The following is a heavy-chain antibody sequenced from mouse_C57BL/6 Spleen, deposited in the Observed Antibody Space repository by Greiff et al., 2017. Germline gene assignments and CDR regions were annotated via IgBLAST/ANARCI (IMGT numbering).Heavy chain of an antibody. V-gene: IGHV1-52*01. J-gene: IGHJ3*01. D-gene: IGHD3-3*01. Sequence: VQLQQPGAELVRPGSSVKLSCKASGYTFTSYWMHWVKQRPIQGLEWIGNIDPSDSETHYNQKFKDKATLTVDKSSSTAYMQLSSLTSEDSAVYYCARMGAGLRSWFAYWGQGTLVTVSA. CDR1: GYTFTSYW. CDR2: IDPSDSET. CDR3: ARMGAGLRSWFAY.